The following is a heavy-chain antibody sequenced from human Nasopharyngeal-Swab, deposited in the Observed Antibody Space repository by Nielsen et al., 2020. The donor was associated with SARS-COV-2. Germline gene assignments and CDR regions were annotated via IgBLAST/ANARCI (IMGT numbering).Heavy chain of an antibody. CDR3: AKEGSRTTVITTYWYFDL. V-gene: IGHV3-23*01. D-gene: IGHD2/OR15-2a*01. J-gene: IGHJ2*01. CDR2: ISGSGGST. Sequence: GGSLRLSCAASGFTFSSYAMSWVRQAPGKGLEWVSAISGSGGSTYYADSVKGRFTISRDNSKNTLYLQMNSLRAEDTAVYYCAKEGSRTTVITTYWYFDLWGRGTLVTVSS. CDR1: GFTFSSYA.